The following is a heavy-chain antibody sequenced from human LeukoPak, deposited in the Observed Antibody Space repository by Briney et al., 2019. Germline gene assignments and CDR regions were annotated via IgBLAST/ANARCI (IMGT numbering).Heavy chain of an antibody. J-gene: IGHJ4*02. CDR2: IRYDGSNK. CDR3: ATSARTYIGTSLDY. V-gene: IGHV3-30*02. D-gene: IGHD1-1*01. Sequence: PGGSLRLSCAASGFTFSSYGMHWVRQAPGKGLEWVAFIRYDGSNKYYADSVKGRFTISRDNSKNTLYLHMNSLTAQDPPLYYCATSARTYIGTSLDYWGQGTLVTVSS. CDR1: GFTFSSYG.